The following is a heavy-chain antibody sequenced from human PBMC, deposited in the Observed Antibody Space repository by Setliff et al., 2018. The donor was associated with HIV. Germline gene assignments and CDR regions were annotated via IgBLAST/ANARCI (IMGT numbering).Heavy chain of an antibody. V-gene: IGHV7-4-1*02. CDR3: AVDRHAFDI. Sequence: GASVKVSCKASGYSFINYAINWLRQAPGRGLEWMGWIHTEQGFPMYAQGFTGRFVFSLDPSVNTAYLQINSLTPDDGGVYYCAVDRHAFDIWGQGTVGTV. CDR1: GYSFINYA. D-gene: IGHD5-12*01. J-gene: IGHJ3*02. CDR2: IHTEQGFP.